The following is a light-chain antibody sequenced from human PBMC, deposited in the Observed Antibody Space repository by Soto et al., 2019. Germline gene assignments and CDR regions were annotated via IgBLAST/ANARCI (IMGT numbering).Light chain of an antibody. J-gene: IGKJ2*01. CDR3: QQFKSWPYT. CDR2: SAS. Sequence: EIVMTQSPVSLSVSPGERATLSCRASQSVYSNLAWYQQKLGQAPRLLIYSASARVTGIPDRFSGGGSGTEFTLTINGLQSEDFAVYYCQQFKSWPYTFGQGTKLDLK. CDR1: QSVYSN. V-gene: IGKV3-15*01.